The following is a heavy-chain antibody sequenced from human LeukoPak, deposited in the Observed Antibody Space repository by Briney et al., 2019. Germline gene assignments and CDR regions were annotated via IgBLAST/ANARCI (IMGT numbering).Heavy chain of an antibody. CDR1: GFTVSSYS. J-gene: IGHJ4*02. D-gene: IGHD7-27*01. CDR2: ISSSGSMI. CDR3: ARDPESNWGWDLDY. V-gene: IGHV3-48*01. Sequence: GGSLRLSCAASGFTVSSYSMNWVRQVPGKGLEWVSHISSSGSMIWYGESVKGRFTISRDSAKNSLHLQVNSLRAEDTAVYYCARDPESNWGWDLDYWGQGTLVTVSS.